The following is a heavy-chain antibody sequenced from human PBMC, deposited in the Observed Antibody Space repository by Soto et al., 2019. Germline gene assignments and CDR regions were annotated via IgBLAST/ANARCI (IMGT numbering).Heavy chain of an antibody. Sequence: QVQLVESGGGVVQPGTSLRLSCAATGFTFSSYAMHWVRQAPGKGLEWVAVISYDGSNKYYADSVKGRFTISRDNYKNTLYLQMNSLRAEDTAVYYCARGWAHVVVVAAFKGYWGQGTLVTVSS. CDR3: ARGWAHVVVVAAFKGY. CDR2: ISYDGSNK. CDR1: GFTFSSYA. V-gene: IGHV3-30-3*01. D-gene: IGHD2-15*01. J-gene: IGHJ4*02.